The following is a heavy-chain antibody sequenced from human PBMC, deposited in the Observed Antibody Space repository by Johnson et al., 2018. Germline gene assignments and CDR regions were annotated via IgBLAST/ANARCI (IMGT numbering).Heavy chain of an antibody. J-gene: IGHJ6*02. CDR3: ARGDHDLGGRDV. Sequence: VRLQESGGGLVQPGGSLRLSCAASGFTFSSYWMHWFRQVPGKGPVWVSRINSDESSRSYTDSVKGRFTISRDTAKNTRYLQMNSLRGADTAVYYCARGDHDLGGRDVWGQGTTVIVSS. CDR1: GFTFSSYW. V-gene: IGHV3-74*01. D-gene: IGHD3-16*01. CDR2: INSDESSR.